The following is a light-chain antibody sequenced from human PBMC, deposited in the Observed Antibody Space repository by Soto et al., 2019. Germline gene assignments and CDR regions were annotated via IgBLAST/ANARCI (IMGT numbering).Light chain of an antibody. CDR2: NNN. J-gene: IGLJ1*01. V-gene: IGLV1-40*01. Sequence: QSVRTQPPSVSGAPGQRVTISCTGSSSNIGAGYDVHWYQQLPGTAPKLLIYNNNNRPSGVPDRFSGSKSGTSASLAITGLQAEDEADYYCQYYDSRLSRYVLATGPKVTVL. CDR3: QYYDSRLSRYV. CDR1: SSNIGAGYD.